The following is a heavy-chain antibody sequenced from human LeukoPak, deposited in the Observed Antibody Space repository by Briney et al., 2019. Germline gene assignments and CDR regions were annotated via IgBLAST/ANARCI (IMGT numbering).Heavy chain of an antibody. V-gene: IGHV4-59*12. CDR1: GGSLSSYY. CDR3: ARDVYDFWSGYFRGAFDI. D-gene: IGHD3-3*01. CDR2: IYYSGST. Sequence: SETLSLTCTVSGGSLSSYYWSWIRQPPGKGLEWIGYIYYSGSTNYNPSLTSRVTISVDTSKNQFSLKLSSVTAADTAVYYCARDVYDFWSGYFRGAFDIWGQGTMVTVSS. J-gene: IGHJ3*02.